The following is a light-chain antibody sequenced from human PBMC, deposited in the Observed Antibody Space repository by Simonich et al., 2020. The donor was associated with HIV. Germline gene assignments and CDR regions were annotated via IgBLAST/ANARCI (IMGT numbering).Light chain of an antibody. V-gene: IGKV3-20*01. Sequence: EIVMTQSPATLSVSPGERATLSCRASQNVASNLAWYQQKPGQAPRLLIYGASSRATGIPDRFSGSGSGTDFTLTISRLEPEDFAVYYCQQYGSSPQVTFGQGTRLEIK. CDR2: GAS. CDR3: QQYGSSPQVT. J-gene: IGKJ5*01. CDR1: QNVASN.